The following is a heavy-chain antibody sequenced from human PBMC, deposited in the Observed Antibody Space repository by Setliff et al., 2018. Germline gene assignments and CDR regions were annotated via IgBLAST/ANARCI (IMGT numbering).Heavy chain of an antibody. Sequence: GASVKVSCKASGYTFTIYGINWVRQAPGQGLEWMGWISGFNSYTQYSQKFKGRVTMTTDTPTSTAYMELRSLRSDDTAVYYCLRDRPYSNSPEDAFDVWGQGTTVTVSS. D-gene: IGHD6-6*01. CDR3: LRDRPYSNSPEDAFDV. CDR2: ISGFNSYT. V-gene: IGHV1-18*01. CDR1: GYTFTIYG. J-gene: IGHJ3*01.